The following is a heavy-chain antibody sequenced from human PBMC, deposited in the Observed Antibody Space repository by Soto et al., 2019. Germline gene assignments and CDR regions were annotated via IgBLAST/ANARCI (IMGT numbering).Heavy chain of an antibody. CDR2: IYWDDDK. J-gene: IGHJ4*02. Sequence: QITLKESGPTLARPPQTLTLTCTFSGFSLTSGVGVGWIRQPPGKALEWLALIYWDDDKRYSPSLKNRLTITKDTSKNQVVLTMTNVGPVDTATYFCAHIDPEIVTVGGHGGFDYWGQGTLVTVSS. CDR1: GFSLTSGVG. CDR3: AHIDPEIVTVGGHGGFDY. D-gene: IGHD5-12*01. V-gene: IGHV2-5*02.